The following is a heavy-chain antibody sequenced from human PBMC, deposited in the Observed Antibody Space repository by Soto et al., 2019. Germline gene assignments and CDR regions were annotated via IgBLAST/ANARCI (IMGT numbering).Heavy chain of an antibody. D-gene: IGHD2-15*01. J-gene: IGHJ2*01. CDR2: VYHTGST. Sequence: GRGLEWIGYVYHTGSTDYNPSLKGRVAISLDTSKNQFSLQLNSVTAADTAVYYCARGLVVVFSFPAEDGIRYWPPVSAFLRNRSLDL. CDR3: ARGLVVVFSFPAEDGIRYWPPVSAFLRNRSLDL. V-gene: IGHV4-59*01.